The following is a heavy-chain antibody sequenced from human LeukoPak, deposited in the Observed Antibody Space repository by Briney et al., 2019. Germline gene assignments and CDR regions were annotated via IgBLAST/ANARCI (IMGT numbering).Heavy chain of an antibody. CDR3: ARFSGSSALQH. D-gene: IGHD2-15*01. CDR2: INAGNGNT. CDR1: GYTFTSYA. J-gene: IGHJ1*01. V-gene: IGHV1-3*01. Sequence: GASVTVSYKASGYTFTSYAMHWVRQAPGQRLEWMGWINAGNGNTKYSQKFQGRVTITRDTSASTAYMELSSLRSEDTAVYYCARFSGSSALQHWGQGTLVTVSS.